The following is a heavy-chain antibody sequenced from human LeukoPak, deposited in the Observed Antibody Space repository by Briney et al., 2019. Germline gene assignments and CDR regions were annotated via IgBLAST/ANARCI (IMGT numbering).Heavy chain of an antibody. D-gene: IGHD3-10*01. CDR1: GFTFSSYA. CDR3: ARGRSGSYYHYFDY. V-gene: IGHV3-66*01. Sequence: PGGSLRLSCAASGFTFSSYAMSWVRQAPGKGLEWVSVIYSGGSTYYADSVKGRFTISRDNSKNTLYLQMNSLRAEDTAVYYCARGRSGSYYHYFDYWGQGTLVTVSS. J-gene: IGHJ4*02. CDR2: IYSGGST.